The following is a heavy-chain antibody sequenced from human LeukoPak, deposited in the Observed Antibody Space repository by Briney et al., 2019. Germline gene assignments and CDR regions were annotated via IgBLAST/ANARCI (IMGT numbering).Heavy chain of an antibody. J-gene: IGHJ3*02. CDR3: ARDGFREENAFDI. D-gene: IGHD3-10*01. V-gene: IGHV4-59*01. CDR1: GGSLSSYY. Sequence: SETLSLTCTVSGGSLSSYYWSWIRQPPGKGLEWIGYIYYSGSTNYNPSLKSRVTISVDTSKNQFSLKLSSVTAADTAVYYCARDGFREENAFDIWGQGTMVTVSS. CDR2: IYYSGST.